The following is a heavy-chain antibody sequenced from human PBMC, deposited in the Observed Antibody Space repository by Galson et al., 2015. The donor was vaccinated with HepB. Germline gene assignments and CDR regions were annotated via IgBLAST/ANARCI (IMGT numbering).Heavy chain of an antibody. CDR3: AKDISYSSSSIDC. V-gene: IGHV3-9*01. D-gene: IGHD6-13*01. CDR2: ITWNSGSV. Sequence: PGKGLEWVSGITWNSGSVGYADSVKGRFTISRDNAKNSLYLQMSSLRAEDTALYYCAKDISYSSSSIDCWGQGTLVTVSS. J-gene: IGHJ4*02.